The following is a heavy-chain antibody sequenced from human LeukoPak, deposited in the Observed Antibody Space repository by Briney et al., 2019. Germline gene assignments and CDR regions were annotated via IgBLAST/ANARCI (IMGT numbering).Heavy chain of an antibody. V-gene: IGHV3-53*01. J-gene: IGHJ4*02. Sequence: GGSLRLSCAASGFTVSSNYMSWVRQAPGKGLEWVSVIYSGGSTYYADSVKGRFTISRDNSKNTLYLQMNSLRAEDTAVYYCARLACSSTGCPLRYWGQGTLVTVSS. D-gene: IGHD2-2*01. CDR1: GFTVSSNY. CDR2: IYSGGST. CDR3: ARLACSSTGCPLRY.